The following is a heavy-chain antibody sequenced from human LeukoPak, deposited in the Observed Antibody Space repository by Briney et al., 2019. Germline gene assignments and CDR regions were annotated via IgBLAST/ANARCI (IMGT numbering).Heavy chain of an antibody. V-gene: IGHV3-7*01. J-gene: IGHJ6*03. CDR2: IKQDGSEK. D-gene: IGHD6-6*01. CDR1: GFTFISYW. Sequence: GRSLRLSCAASGFTFISYWISWVSHAPGKGLEWVANIKQDGSEKYYVSSVKGRFTISRDRAKTSLYLQINSLSAEDTAVYYCARADSSIAARLSRSSIFNYYYYMDVWGKGTTVSVSS. CDR3: ARADSSIAARLSRSSIFNYYYYMDV.